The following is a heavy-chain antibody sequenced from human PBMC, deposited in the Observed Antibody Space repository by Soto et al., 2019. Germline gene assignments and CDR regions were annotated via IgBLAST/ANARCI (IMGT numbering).Heavy chain of an antibody. D-gene: IGHD3-22*01. Sequence: GASVKVSCKASGYTLTSYYLHWVRQATGQGLEWMGWMNPNSGNTGSAQKFQGRVTMTRNTSISTAYMELSSLRSEDTAVYYCARGYYDSSGYYPTDYWGQGTLVTVSS. CDR3: ARGYYDSSGYYPTDY. J-gene: IGHJ4*02. V-gene: IGHV1-8*02. CDR2: MNPNSGNT. CDR1: GYTLTSYY.